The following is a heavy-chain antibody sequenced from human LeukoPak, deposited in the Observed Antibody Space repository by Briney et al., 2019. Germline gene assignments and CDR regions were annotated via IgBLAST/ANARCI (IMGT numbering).Heavy chain of an antibody. CDR2: IYYSGST. D-gene: IGHD3-10*01. CDR3: ARAMAAFDI. V-gene: IGHV4-59*01. J-gene: IGHJ3*02. Sequence: SETLSLTCTVSGVSISSYYWSWIRQPPGKGLEWIGYIYYSGSTNYNPSLKSRVTISVDTSKNQFSLKLSSVTAADTAVYYCARAMAAFDIWGQGTMVTVSS. CDR1: GVSISSYY.